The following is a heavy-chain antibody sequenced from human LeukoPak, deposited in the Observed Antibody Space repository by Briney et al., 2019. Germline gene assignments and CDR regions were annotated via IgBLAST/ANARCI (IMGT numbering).Heavy chain of an antibody. CDR2: ISGSGGST. D-gene: IGHD6-13*01. Sequence: GGSLRLSCAASGFTFSTYAMDWVRQAPGKGLEWVSAISGSGGSTYYADSVKGRFTISRDNAKNSLYLQMNTLRAEDTAVYYCARDPFSSSSFDYWGQGTLVTVSS. CDR1: GFTFSTYA. CDR3: ARDPFSSSSFDY. J-gene: IGHJ4*02. V-gene: IGHV3-23*01.